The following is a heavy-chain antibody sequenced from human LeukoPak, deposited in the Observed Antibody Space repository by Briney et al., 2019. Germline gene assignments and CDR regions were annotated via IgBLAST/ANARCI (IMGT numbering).Heavy chain of an antibody. D-gene: IGHD6-19*01. J-gene: IGHJ4*02. Sequence: ASVKVSCKASGGTFSSYAISWVRQAPGQGLEWMGGIITIFGTANYAQKFQGRVTITADESTSTAYMELSSLRSEDTAVYYCAFHSGQLPFDYWGQGTLVTVSS. V-gene: IGHV1-69*01. CDR3: AFHSGQLPFDY. CDR1: GGTFSSYA. CDR2: IITIFGTA.